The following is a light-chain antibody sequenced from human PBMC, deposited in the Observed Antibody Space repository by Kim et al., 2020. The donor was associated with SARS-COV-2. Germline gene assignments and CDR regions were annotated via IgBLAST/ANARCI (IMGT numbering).Light chain of an antibody. CDR1: QSVDNS. CDR2: DVS. J-gene: IGKJ2*01. V-gene: IGKV3-11*01. CDR3: QQRRDWPAYT. Sequence: EIVLTQSPVALSLSPGERATLSCRASQSVDNSLAWYQHRPGQAPRLLMYDVSNRAAGIPARFSGSGSGTDFTLTITSLDPEDFAVYYCQQRRDWPAYTFGQGTKLEI.